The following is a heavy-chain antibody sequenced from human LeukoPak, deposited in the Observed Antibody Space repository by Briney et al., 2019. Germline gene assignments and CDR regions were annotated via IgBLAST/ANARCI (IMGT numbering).Heavy chain of an antibody. CDR1: GYTFTGYY. CDR2: INPNSGGT. V-gene: IGHV1-2*02. D-gene: IGHD3-3*01. CDR3: ARVLHYYDFWSGSLPFDP. J-gene: IGHJ5*02. Sequence: ASVKVSCKASGYTFTGYYMHWVRQAPGQGLEWMGWINPNSGGTNYAQKFQGRVTMTRDTSISTAYMELSRLRSDDTAVYYCARVLHYYDFWSGSLPFDPWGQGTLVTVPS.